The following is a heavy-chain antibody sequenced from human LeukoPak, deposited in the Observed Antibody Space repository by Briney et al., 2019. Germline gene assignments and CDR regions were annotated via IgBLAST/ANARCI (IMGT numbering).Heavy chain of an antibody. J-gene: IGHJ6*02. Sequence: GAAVNVSCKSSGYTFTSYGIGLVREAPGQGIGWVGWISVYNGNTNYSQKLQGRVTMTTDTSTSTAYMELRSLRSDDTAVYYCARSSSGDPYYYYGMDVWGQGTTVTVSS. CDR3: ARSSSGDPYYYYGMDV. D-gene: IGHD2-15*01. CDR1: GYTFTSYG. CDR2: ISVYNGNT. V-gene: IGHV1-18*01.